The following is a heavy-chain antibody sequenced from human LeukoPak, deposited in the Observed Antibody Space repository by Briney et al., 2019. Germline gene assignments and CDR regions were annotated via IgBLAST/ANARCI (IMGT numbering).Heavy chain of an antibody. D-gene: IGHD3-10*01. Sequence: SGTLSLTCAVSGGSISSSNWWSWVRQPPGKGLEWIGEIYHSGSTNYNPSLKSRVTISVDKSKNQFSLKLNSVTAADTAVYYCASKGAVSRRITMVRGVTRAFDYWGQGTLVTVSS. J-gene: IGHJ4*02. CDR2: IYHSGST. CDR3: ASKGAVSRRITMVRGVTRAFDY. CDR1: GGSISSSNW. V-gene: IGHV4-4*02.